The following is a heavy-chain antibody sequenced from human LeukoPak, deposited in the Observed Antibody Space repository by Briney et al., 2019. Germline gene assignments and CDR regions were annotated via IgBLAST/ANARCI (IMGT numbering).Heavy chain of an antibody. D-gene: IGHD3-16*02. CDR3: AKDSRVDDYVWGSYHIDP. CDR2: ISGSGGST. CDR1: GFTFSSYA. V-gene: IGHV3-23*01. Sequence: GGSLPLSCAASGFTFSSYAMSWVRQAPGKGLEWVSTISGSGGSTYYADSVKGRLTISRDNSKNTLYLQMNSLRAEDTAVYYCAKDSRVDDYVWGSYHIDPWGQGTLVTVSS. J-gene: IGHJ5*02.